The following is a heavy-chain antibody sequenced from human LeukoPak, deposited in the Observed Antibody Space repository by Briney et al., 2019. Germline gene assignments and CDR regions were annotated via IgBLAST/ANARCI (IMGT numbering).Heavy chain of an antibody. J-gene: IGHJ4*02. V-gene: IGHV4-4*07. D-gene: IGHD3-3*01. CDR1: GGSISSYY. Sequence: PSETLSLTCTVSGGSISSYYWSWIRQPAGKGLEWIGRIYTSGSTNYNPSLKSRVTMSVDTSKNQFSLKLSSVTAADTAVYYCARAPDDFWSGYHAYYFDYWGQGTLVTVSS. CDR2: IYTSGST. CDR3: ARAPDDFWSGYHAYYFDY.